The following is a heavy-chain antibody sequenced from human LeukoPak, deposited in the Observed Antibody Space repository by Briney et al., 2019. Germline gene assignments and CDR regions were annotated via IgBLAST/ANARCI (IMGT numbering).Heavy chain of an antibody. D-gene: IGHD6-19*01. Sequence: SVKVSCKASGGTFSSHAISWVRQAPGQGLEWMGRIIPIFGTANYAQKFQGRVTITTDESTSTAYMELSSLRSEDTAVYYCARDPPDSYSSGWYYFDYWGQGTLVTVSS. V-gene: IGHV1-69*05. CDR2: IIPIFGTA. CDR3: ARDPPDSYSSGWYYFDY. J-gene: IGHJ4*02. CDR1: GGTFSSHA.